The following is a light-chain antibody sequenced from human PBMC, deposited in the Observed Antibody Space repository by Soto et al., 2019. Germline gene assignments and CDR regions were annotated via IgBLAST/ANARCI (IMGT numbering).Light chain of an antibody. CDR3: QEYNTFST. CDR1: QTISKW. Sequence: DIQLTQSPSTLSASVGDRVTITCRASQTISKWLAWYQQKPGKPPKLLIYDASSLESGVPSRFSGSGSGTEFTLTISSLQPDDFATYYCQEYNTFSTFGQGTKVDIK. CDR2: DAS. V-gene: IGKV1-5*01. J-gene: IGKJ1*01.